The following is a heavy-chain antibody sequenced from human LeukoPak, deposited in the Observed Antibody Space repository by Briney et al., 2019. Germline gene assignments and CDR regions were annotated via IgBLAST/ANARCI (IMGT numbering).Heavy chain of an antibody. CDR2: IKQDGSEK. D-gene: IGHD1-26*01. CDR1: GFTFSSYW. CDR3: ARDNSAGATPLDS. J-gene: IGHJ4*02. Sequence: PGGSLRLSCGTSGFTFSSYWMCWVRQAPGKGLERVANIKQDGSEKYYVDSVKGRFTISRDNAKNSLFLQMNSLRAEDTAVYYCARDNSAGATPLDSWGQGTLVTVSS. V-gene: IGHV3-7*05.